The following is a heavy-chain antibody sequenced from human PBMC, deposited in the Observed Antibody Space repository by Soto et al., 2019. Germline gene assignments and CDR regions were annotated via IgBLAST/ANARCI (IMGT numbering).Heavy chain of an antibody. CDR1: GFTFSSYA. Sequence: GGSLRLSCVGSGFTFSSYAMNWVRQAPGKGLEWVSSISSSAGGTYYADSVEGRFTISRDNSKDTLYLQMNSVRAEDTAVYHCVRDRGNFYGSGSFRAFDIWGQGTMVTVSS. CDR2: ISSSAGGT. D-gene: IGHD3-10*01. V-gene: IGHV3-23*01. CDR3: VRDRGNFYGSGSFRAFDI. J-gene: IGHJ3*02.